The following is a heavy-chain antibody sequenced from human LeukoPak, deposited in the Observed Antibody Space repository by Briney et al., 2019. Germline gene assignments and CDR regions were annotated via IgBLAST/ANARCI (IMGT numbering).Heavy chain of an antibody. V-gene: IGHV1-8*01. CDR3: ARAPPWRYDFWSGYNYYYYMDV. CDR1: GYTFTSYV. CDR2: MNPNSGNT. D-gene: IGHD3-3*01. Sequence: ASMKVSCKASGYTFTSYVINWVRQATGQGLEWMGWMNPNSGNTGYAQKFQGRVTMTRNTSISTAYMELSSLRSEDTAVYYCARAPPWRYDFWSGYNYYYYMDVWGKGTTVTVSS. J-gene: IGHJ6*03.